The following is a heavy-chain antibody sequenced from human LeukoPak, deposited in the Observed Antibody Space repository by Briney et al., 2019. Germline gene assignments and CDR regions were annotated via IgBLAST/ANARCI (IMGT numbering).Heavy chain of an antibody. CDR1: GGSISGGSYY. D-gene: IGHD1-26*01. V-gene: IGHV4-61*02. Sequence: SQTLSLTCTVSGGSISGGSYYWNWIRQPAEKGLEWIGRIYPSGSTNYNPSLRSRVTISVDTSKNQFSLKLSSVTAADTAVYYCASHSSTTNFDYWGQGTLVTVSS. CDR2: IYPSGST. J-gene: IGHJ4*02. CDR3: ASHSSTTNFDY.